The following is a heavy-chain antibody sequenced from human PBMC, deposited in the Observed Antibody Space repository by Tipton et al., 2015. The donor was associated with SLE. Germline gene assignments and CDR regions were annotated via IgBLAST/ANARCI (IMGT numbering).Heavy chain of an antibody. V-gene: IGHV3-21*01. CDR2: ISSSSSYI. D-gene: IGHD5-24*01. Sequence: SLRLSCAASGFTFSSYSMNWVRQAPGKGLEWVSSISSSSSYIYYADSVKGRFTISRDNAKNSLYLQMNSLRAEDTAVYYCANFALDGYNYGAFDIWGQGTMVTVSS. CDR1: GFTFSSYS. CDR3: ANFALDGYNYGAFDI. J-gene: IGHJ3*02.